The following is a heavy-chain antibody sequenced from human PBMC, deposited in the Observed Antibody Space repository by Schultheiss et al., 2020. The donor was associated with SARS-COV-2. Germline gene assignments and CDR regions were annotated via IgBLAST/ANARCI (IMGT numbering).Heavy chain of an antibody. CDR1: GFTVSGNY. V-gene: IGHV3-21*04. J-gene: IGHJ6*02. Sequence: GGSLRLSCAVSGFTVSGNYMSWVRQAPGKGLEWVSSISSSSSYIYYADSVKGRFTISRDNAKNSLYLQMNSLRTEDTALYYCTTAILEWFRNGVDVWGQGTTVTVSS. CDR2: ISSSSSYI. CDR3: TTAILEWFRNGVDV. D-gene: IGHD3-3*01.